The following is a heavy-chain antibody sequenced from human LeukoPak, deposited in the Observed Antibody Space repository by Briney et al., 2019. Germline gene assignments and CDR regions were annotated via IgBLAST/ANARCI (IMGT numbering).Heavy chain of an antibody. V-gene: IGHV3-20*04. CDR3: AKGRYSNYELVPFDP. CDR2: INWNGGST. D-gene: IGHD4-11*01. Sequence: GGSLRLSCAASGFTFDDYGMSWVRQAPGKGLEWVSGINWNGGSTGYADSVKGRFTISRDNAKNSLYLQMNSLRAEDTALYYCAKGRYSNYELVPFDPWGQGTLVTVSS. J-gene: IGHJ5*02. CDR1: GFTFDDYG.